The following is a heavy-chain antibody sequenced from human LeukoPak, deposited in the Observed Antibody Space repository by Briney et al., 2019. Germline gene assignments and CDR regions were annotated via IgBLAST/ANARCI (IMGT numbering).Heavy chain of an antibody. CDR1: GYTFTSYD. CDR3: ARSRTSTTYFDY. CDR2: MNPNSGNT. J-gene: IGHJ4*02. Sequence: GASVKVSCKASGYTFTSYDINWVRQATGQGLEWMGWMNPNSGNTGYAQKFQGRVTMTRNTSISTAYMELSSLRSEDTAVYYCARSRTSTTYFDYWGQGTLVTVSS. D-gene: IGHD2-2*01. V-gene: IGHV1-8*01.